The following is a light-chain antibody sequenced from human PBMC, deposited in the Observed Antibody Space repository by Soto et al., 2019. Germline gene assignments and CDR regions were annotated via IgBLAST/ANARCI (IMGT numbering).Light chain of an antibody. CDR3: YSYAGSHNV. CDR2: EVN. Sequence: QSALTQPPSASGSPGQSVTISCTGTSSDVGGYNYVSWYQQHPGRAPRLMIYEVNKRSSGVPDRFSGSKSGDTASLTVSGLQAEDEADYYCYSYAGSHNVFGTGTQLTVL. V-gene: IGLV2-8*01. J-gene: IGLJ1*01. CDR1: SSDVGGYNY.